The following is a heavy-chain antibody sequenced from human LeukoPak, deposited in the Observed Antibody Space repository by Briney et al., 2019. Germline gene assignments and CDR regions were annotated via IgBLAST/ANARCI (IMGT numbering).Heavy chain of an antibody. V-gene: IGHV3-23*01. Sequence: GGSLRLSCAASGFTFSSYAMHWVRQAPGKGLEWVSGVSGSGGSTYYADSVKGRFTISRDNSKNTLYLQMNSLRAEDTAVYYCAKDAAYCGGDCYWGWFDPWGQGTLVTVSS. CDR1: GFTFSSYA. CDR2: VSGSGGST. CDR3: AKDAAYCGGDCYWGWFDP. J-gene: IGHJ5*02. D-gene: IGHD2-21*02.